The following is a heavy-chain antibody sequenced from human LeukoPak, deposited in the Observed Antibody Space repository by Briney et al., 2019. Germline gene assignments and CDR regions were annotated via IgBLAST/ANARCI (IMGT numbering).Heavy chain of an antibody. Sequence: SETLSLTCAVYGGSFSGYYWSWIRQPPGKGLEWIGEINHSGSTNYNPSLKSRVTISVDTSKNQFSLKLSSVTAADTAVYYCARVLYYYGSGSYVFRTPPTNGMDVWGQGTTVTVSS. CDR1: GGSFSGYY. D-gene: IGHD3-10*01. J-gene: IGHJ6*02. CDR3: ARVLYYYGSGSYVFRTPPTNGMDV. V-gene: IGHV4-34*01. CDR2: INHSGST.